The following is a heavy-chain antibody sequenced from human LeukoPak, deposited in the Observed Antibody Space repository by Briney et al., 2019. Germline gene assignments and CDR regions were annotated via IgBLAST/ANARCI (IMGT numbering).Heavy chain of an antibody. Sequence: SETLSLTCTVSGGSISSGDYSWNWVRQHPGKGLEWIGHIYFSGSTSYNPSLKSRVTISLDTSKNQFSLKLRSVTAANTAVYYCTRAETYWGQGTLVTVSS. CDR2: IYFSGST. CDR1: GGSISSGDYS. CDR3: TRAETY. J-gene: IGHJ4*02. V-gene: IGHV4-31*03.